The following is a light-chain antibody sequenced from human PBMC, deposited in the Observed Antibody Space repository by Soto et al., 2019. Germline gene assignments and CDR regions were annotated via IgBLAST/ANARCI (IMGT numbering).Light chain of an antibody. CDR1: SSDVGGYNY. Sequence: QSALTQPRSLSVSPGQSVTISFSGTSSDVGGYNYVSWYQQHPGKAPKLMIYDVSKRPSGVPDRFSGSKSGNTASLTISGLQAEDEADYYCCSYAGRYTYVFGTGTKVTVL. CDR3: CSYAGRYTYV. J-gene: IGLJ1*01. V-gene: IGLV2-11*01. CDR2: DVS.